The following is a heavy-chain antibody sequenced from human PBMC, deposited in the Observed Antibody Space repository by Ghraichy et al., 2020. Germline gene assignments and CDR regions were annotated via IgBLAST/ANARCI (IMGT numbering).Heavy chain of an antibody. V-gene: IGHV3-49*03. D-gene: IGHD1-26*01. Sequence: GESQNISCSASGFAFGEYTMSWFRQAPGKGLEWIGFIRREAYGGTPEYAASVNGRFTISRDDSKAVAHLQMNNVKSEDTAVYYCTRLTVGPRGFDYWGQGTLVTVS. CDR3: TRLTVGPRGFDY. CDR2: IRREAYGGTP. J-gene: IGHJ4*02. CDR1: GFAFGEYT.